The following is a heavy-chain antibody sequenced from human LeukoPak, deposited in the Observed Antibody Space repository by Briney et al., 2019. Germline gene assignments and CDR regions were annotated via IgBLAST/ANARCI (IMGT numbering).Heavy chain of an antibody. J-gene: IGHJ3*02. CDR1: GGSISSGSYY. V-gene: IGHV4-61*02. CDR3: ARGSFRVLVGATKGAFDI. Sequence: PSQTLSLTCTVSGGSISSGSYYWSWIRQPAGKGLEWIGRIYTSGSTNYNPSLKSRVTISVDTSKNQFSLKLSSVTAADTAVYYCARGSFRVLVGATKGAFDIWGQGTMVTVSS. D-gene: IGHD1-26*01. CDR2: IYTSGST.